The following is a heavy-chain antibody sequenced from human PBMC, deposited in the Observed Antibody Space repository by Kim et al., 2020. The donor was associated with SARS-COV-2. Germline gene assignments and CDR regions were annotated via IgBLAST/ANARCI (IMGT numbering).Heavy chain of an antibody. J-gene: IGHJ4*02. D-gene: IGHD5-18*01. CDR1: GGSISSYY. CDR3: ARLRYSYGYFDY. Sequence: SETLSLTCTVSGGSISSYYWSWIRQPPGKGLEWIGYIYYSGSTNYNPSLKSRVTISVDTSKNQFSLKLSSVTAADTAVYYCARLRYSYGYFDYWGQGTL. V-gene: IGHV4-59*08. CDR2: IYYSGST.